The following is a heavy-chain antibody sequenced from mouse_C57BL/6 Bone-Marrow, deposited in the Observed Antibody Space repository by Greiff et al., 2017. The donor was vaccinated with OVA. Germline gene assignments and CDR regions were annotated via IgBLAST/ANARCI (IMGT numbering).Heavy chain of an antibody. CDR1: GYTFTSYW. CDR2: IHPNSGST. D-gene: IGHD1-1*01. CDR3: ALPYYYGSSYRAMDY. V-gene: IGHV1-64*01. J-gene: IGHJ4*01. Sequence: QVQLQQPGAELVKPGASVKLSCKASGYTFTSYWMHWVKQRPGQGLEWIGMIHPNSGSTNYNEKFKSKATLTVDKSSSTAYMQLSSLTSEDSAVYYCALPYYYGSSYRAMDYWGQGTSVTVSS.